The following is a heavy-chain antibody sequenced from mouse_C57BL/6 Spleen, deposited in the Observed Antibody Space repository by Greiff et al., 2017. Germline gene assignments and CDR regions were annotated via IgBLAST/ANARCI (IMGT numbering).Heavy chain of an antibody. CDR3: ASSDYYGSSQAWFAY. J-gene: IGHJ3*01. CDR2: IYPGDGDT. V-gene: IGHV1-82*01. CDR1: GYAFSSSW. D-gene: IGHD1-1*01. Sequence: QVQLKQSGPELVKPGASVKISCKASGYAFSSSWMNWVKQRPGKGLEWIGRIYPGDGDTNYNGKFKGKATLTADKSSSTASMQLSSLTSEDSAVYFCASSDYYGSSQAWFAYWGQGTLVTVSA.